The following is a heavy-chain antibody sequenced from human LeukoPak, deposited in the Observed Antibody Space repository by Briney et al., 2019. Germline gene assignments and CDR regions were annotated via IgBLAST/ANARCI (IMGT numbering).Heavy chain of an antibody. J-gene: IGHJ4*02. D-gene: IGHD3-10*01. CDR3: ASFGSGGLKYYFDY. CDR1: GGSISSSSYY. V-gene: IGHV4-39*01. Sequence: SETLSLTCTVSGGSISSSSYYWGWIRQPPGKGLEWIGSIYYSGSTYYNPSLRSRVTISVDTSKNQFSLKLSSVTAADTAVYYCASFGSGGLKYYFDYWGQGTLVTVSS. CDR2: IYYSGST.